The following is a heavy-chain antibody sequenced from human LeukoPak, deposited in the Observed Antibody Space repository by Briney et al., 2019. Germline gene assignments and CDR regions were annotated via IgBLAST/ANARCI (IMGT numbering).Heavy chain of an antibody. CDR2: MSPNSGDT. CDR3: ARGPPNWGYDY. J-gene: IGHJ4*02. V-gene: IGHV1-8*01. CDR1: GYTFTSYD. D-gene: IGHD7-27*01. Sequence: ASVKVSCKASGYTFTSYDFNWVRQATGQRPEWMGWMSPNSGDTGYAQKFQDRVTMTRNTSISTAYMGLSSMRSDDTAVYYCARGPPNWGYDYWGPGTLVTVSS.